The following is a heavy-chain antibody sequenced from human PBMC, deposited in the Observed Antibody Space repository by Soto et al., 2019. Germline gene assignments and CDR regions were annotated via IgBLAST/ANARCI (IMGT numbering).Heavy chain of an antibody. D-gene: IGHD3-16*01. CDR2: ISPYTGNT. CDR3: VMVDNYVTPTPQDV. Sequence: QVQLVQSGDEVKKPGASVKVSCKASGYIFVNYGIALVRQAPGQGLEWMGWISPYTGNTHSATKVQGRLTMNTDTSTSTAYMDLGSLTSDDTAVYYCVMVDNYVTPTPQDVWGQGTTVTVSS. J-gene: IGHJ6*02. V-gene: IGHV1-18*01. CDR1: GYIFVNYG.